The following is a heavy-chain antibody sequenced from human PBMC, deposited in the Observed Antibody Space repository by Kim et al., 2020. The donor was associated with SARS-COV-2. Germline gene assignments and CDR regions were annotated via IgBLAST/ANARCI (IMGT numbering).Heavy chain of an antibody. CDR1: GGSISSGSYY. Sequence: SETLFLTCTVSGGSISSGSYYWSWIRQPAGKGLEWIGRIYTSGSTNYNPSLKSRVTISVDTSKNQFSLKLSSVTAADTAVYYCARSMGSGYYSWYFDLWGRGTLVTVSS. J-gene: IGHJ2*01. D-gene: IGHD3-22*01. V-gene: IGHV4-61*02. CDR3: ARSMGSGYYSWYFDL. CDR2: IYTSGST.